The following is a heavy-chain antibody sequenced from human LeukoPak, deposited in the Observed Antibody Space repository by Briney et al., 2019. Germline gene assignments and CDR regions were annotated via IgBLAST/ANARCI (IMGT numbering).Heavy chain of an antibody. CDR3: ARDRSSENYRYFDY. CDR2: IYYSGST. D-gene: IGHD1-7*01. V-gene: IGHV4-59*01. CDR1: GDSISSYY. Sequence: PSETLSLTCTVSGDSISSYYWNWIRQPPGKGLEWIGYIYYSGSTNYNPSLKSRVTTSVDTSKNQFSLKLSSVTAADTAVYYCARDRSSENYRYFDYWGQGTLVTVSS. J-gene: IGHJ4*02.